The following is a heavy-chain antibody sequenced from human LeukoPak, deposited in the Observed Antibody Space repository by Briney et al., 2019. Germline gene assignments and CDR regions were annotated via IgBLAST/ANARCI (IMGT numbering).Heavy chain of an antibody. CDR1: GYGFTSYY. D-gene: IGHD3-10*01. V-gene: IGHV1-46*03. CDR3: ARHGSGRYYPAEGRVDY. CDR2: INPSVGGT. Sequence: ASVKVSCKAFGYGFTSYYIHWVRQAPGQGLEWMGIINPSVGGTTYARKFQGRVTMTRDTTTSTVYMELSSLRSEDTAVYYCARHGSGRYYPAEGRVDYWGQGTLVTVSS. J-gene: IGHJ4*02.